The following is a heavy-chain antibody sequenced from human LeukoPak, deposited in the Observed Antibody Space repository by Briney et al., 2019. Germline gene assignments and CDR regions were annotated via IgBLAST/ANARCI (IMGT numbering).Heavy chain of an antibody. CDR1: GYTFTNYA. J-gene: IGHJ4*02. Sequence: ASVKVSCKASGYTFTNYAMHWVRQAPGQRLEWMGWINAVTGDTKYSQEFQGRVTITRDTSASTTYMELSSLRSEDTAVYYCARGGIVGAHFDYWGQGTLVTVSS. V-gene: IGHV1-3*03. CDR3: ARGGIVGAHFDY. CDR2: INAVTGDT. D-gene: IGHD1-26*01.